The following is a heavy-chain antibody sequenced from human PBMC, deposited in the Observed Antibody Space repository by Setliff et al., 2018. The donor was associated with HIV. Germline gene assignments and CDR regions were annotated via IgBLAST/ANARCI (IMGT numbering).Heavy chain of an antibody. J-gene: IGHJ3*02. D-gene: IGHD6-19*01. CDR1: GYSISSGYY. CDR2: IYHAGNT. V-gene: IGHV4-38-2*02. CDR3: AKSYGSGWSADTFDI. Sequence: SETLSLTCTVTGYSISSGYYWAWIRQPPGKGLEWIGYIYHAGNTYYNPSLKSRVTISVDTSKNQISLKLSSVTAADTAMYYCAKSYGSGWSADTFDIWGQGTMVTVSS.